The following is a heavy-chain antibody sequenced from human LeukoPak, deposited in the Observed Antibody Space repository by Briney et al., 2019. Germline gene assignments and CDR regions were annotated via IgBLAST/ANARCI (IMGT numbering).Heavy chain of an antibody. J-gene: IGHJ4*02. CDR2: ISGGGETT. CDR3: ARDYADHVGYFFFDY. D-gene: IGHD4-17*01. Sequence: GGSLRLSCAASGFTFNNYAMNWVRQAPGKGLEWVSSISGGGETTYYADSAKGRFTISRDNSQNTLYLQMSSLRAEDTAVYYCARDYADHVGYFFFDYWGQGTLVTVSS. V-gene: IGHV3-23*01. CDR1: GFTFNNYA.